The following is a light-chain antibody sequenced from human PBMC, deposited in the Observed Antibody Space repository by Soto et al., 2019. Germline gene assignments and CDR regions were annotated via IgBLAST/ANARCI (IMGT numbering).Light chain of an antibody. CDR1: QSISSY. Sequence: TKSPSSLSACVGDRVTITCRASQSISSYLNWYQQKPGQAPRLLIYGASSRATGIPDRFSGSGSGTDFTLTISRLEPDDFAVYNGPEYGSSRTLGQGTKVDIK. CDR2: GAS. J-gene: IGKJ1*01. V-gene: IGKV3-20*01. CDR3: PEYGSSRT.